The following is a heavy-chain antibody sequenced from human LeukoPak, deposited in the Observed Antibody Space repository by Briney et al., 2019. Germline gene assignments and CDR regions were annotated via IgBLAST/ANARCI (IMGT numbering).Heavy chain of an antibody. D-gene: IGHD3-10*01. CDR2: ISDSGGTT. CDR1: GFTFSSFA. Sequence: GGSLRLSCAVSGFTFSSFAMSWVRQPPGKGLEWLSVISDSGGTTFYADSVKGRFTISRDNSKNTLYLQMNSLRAEDTAVYYCAKEASGYGYYFDYWGQGTLITVSS. J-gene: IGHJ4*02. V-gene: IGHV3-23*01. CDR3: AKEASGYGYYFDY.